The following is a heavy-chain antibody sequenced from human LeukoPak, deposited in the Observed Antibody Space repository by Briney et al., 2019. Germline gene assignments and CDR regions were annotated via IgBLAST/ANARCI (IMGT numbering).Heavy chain of an antibody. CDR2: ISSSGSTI. Sequence: GGSLRLSCAASGFTFSDYYMSWLRQAPGKGREGVSYISSSGSTIYYADSVKGRFTISRDNAKNSLYLQMNSLRAEDTAVYYCARALDYYYYMDVWGKGTTVTVSS. CDR3: ARALDYYYYMDV. V-gene: IGHV3-11*04. J-gene: IGHJ6*03. CDR1: GFTFSDYY.